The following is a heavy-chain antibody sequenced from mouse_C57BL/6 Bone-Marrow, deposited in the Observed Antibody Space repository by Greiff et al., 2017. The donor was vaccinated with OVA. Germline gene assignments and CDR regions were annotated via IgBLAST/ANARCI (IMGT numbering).Heavy chain of an antibody. CDR2: ISNGGGST. J-gene: IGHJ4*01. CDR3: ARHRGPPMDY. CDR1: GFTFSDYY. Sequence: EVKLVESGGGLVQPGGSLKLSCAASGFTFSDYYMYWVRQTPEKRLEWVAYISNGGGSTYYPDTVKGRFTISRDNAKNTLYLQMSRLKSEDTAMYYCARHRGPPMDYWGQGTSVTVSS. V-gene: IGHV5-12*01.